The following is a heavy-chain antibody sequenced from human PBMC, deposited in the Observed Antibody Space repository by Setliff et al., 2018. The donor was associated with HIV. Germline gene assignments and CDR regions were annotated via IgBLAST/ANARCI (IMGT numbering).Heavy chain of an antibody. CDR3: ARGVTTSHYYYGMDV. CDR1: GYSFISYW. V-gene: IGHV5-51*01. CDR2: IYPGDSDT. Sequence: GESLKISCKGSGYSFISYWIGWVRQMPGKGLEWMGIIYPGDSDTRYSPSFQGQVTISADKSISTAYLQWSSLKASDTAMYYCARGVTTSHYYYGMDVWGQGTTVTVSS. D-gene: IGHD4-17*01. J-gene: IGHJ6*02.